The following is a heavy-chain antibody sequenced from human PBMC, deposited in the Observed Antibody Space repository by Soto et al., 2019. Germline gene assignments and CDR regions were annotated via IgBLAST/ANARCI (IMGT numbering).Heavy chain of an antibody. CDR1: GGTFSSYA. CDR2: IIPIFGTA. Sequence: SVKVSCKASGGTFSSYAISWVRQAPGQGLEWMGGIIPIFGTANYAQKFQGRVTITADESTSTAYMELSSLRSEDTAVYYCARSAYYDSSGYYPDFFRHWGQGTLVTVSS. J-gene: IGHJ1*01. V-gene: IGHV1-69*13. CDR3: ARSAYYDSSGYYPDFFRH. D-gene: IGHD3-22*01.